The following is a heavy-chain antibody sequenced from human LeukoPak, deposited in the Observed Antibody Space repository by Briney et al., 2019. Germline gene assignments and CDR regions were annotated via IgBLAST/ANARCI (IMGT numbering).Heavy chain of an antibody. V-gene: IGHV4-59*01. CDR3: ARVIWNWNSENWFDP. J-gene: IGHJ5*02. CDR1: GGSISSYY. Sequence: SETLSLTCTVSGGSISSYYWSWIRQPPGKGLEWIGYIYYSGSTNYNPSLKSRVTISVDTSKNQFSLKLSSVTAADTAVYYCARVIWNWNSENWFDPWGQGTLVTVSS. CDR2: IYYSGST. D-gene: IGHD1-7*01.